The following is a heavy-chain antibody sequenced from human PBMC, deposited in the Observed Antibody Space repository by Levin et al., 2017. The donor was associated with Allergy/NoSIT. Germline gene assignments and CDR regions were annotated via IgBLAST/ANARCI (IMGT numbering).Heavy chain of an antibody. J-gene: IGHJ3*01. CDR1: GFSLSNFG. CDR2: ISPYNGDT. Sequence: ASVKVSCKASGFSLSNFGLTWVRQAPGQGLEWMGWISPYNGDTKYAQKLQGRVTMTTNTSTSTANMELRSLRFDATAVYYCAREMADTAADTFDLWGQGTMVTVSS. D-gene: IGHD5-18*01. CDR3: AREMADTAADTFDL. V-gene: IGHV1-18*01.